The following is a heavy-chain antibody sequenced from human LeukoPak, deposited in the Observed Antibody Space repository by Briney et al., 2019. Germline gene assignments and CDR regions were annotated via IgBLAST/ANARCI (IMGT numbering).Heavy chain of an antibody. D-gene: IGHD3-16*01. CDR3: AKDEKAWGYFDY. CDR1: GFTFSSYA. CDR2: ISGSGGST. J-gene: IGHJ4*02. Sequence: GGSLRLSCAASGFTFSSYAMSWVRQAPGKGLEWVSAISGSGGSTYYADSVKGRFTISRDNSKNALYLQMNSLRAEDTAAYYCAKDEKAWGYFDYWGQGTLVTVSS. V-gene: IGHV3-23*01.